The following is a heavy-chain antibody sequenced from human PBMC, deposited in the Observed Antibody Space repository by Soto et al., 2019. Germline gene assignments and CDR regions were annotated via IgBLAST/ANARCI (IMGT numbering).Heavy chain of an antibody. CDR2: IYWDDDK. CDR3: AHTDLLGGSCYS. CDR1: GFSLSTSGVG. D-gene: IGHD2-15*01. V-gene: IGHV2-5*02. Sequence: QITLKESGPPLVKPTQTLTLTCTFCGFSLSTSGVGVGWIRQPPGKALEWLALIYWDDDKRYSPSLKSRLTITKDTSKNQVVLTMTNMDPVDTVTYYCAHTDLLGGSCYSWGQGTLVTVSS. J-gene: IGHJ4*02.